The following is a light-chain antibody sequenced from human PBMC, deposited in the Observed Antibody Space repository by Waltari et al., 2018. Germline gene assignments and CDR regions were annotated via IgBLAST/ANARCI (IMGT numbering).Light chain of an antibody. J-gene: IGKJ2*01. CDR1: QSVSSSS. CDR2: GAS. V-gene: IGKV3-20*01. Sequence: EIVLTQSPGPLSLSPGERATLSCRASQSVSSSSLAWYQQTPVQAPSLLIYGASSRATGIPDRISGSGSGTDFTLTLSSLEPXDFAVYYCQQHGTSPFTFGQGTKVEIK. CDR3: QQHGTSPFT.